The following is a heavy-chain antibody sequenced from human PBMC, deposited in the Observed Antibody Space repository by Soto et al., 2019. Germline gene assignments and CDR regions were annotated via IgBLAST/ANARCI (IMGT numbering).Heavy chain of an antibody. V-gene: IGHV4-59*01. CDR3: AAGLDHNKVGY. CDR1: GGSISPSY. Sequence: QVRLQESGPGLVKPSETLSLTCTVSGGSISPSYWNWVRQPPGKRPEWIGCIYYTGNTHYNPSLKRLVTISRDTSKNQFSLELTSVTAADTAMYFCAAGLDHNKVGYWGQGTLVTVSS. CDR2: IYYTGNT. J-gene: IGHJ4*02. D-gene: IGHD2-2*03.